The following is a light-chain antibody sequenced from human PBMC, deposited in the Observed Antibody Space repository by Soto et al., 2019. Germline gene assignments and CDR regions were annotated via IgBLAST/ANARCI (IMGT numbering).Light chain of an antibody. CDR2: DAS. CDR1: QSVSSSY. Sequence: EIVLTQSPGTLSLSPGEGATLSCRASQSVSSSYLAWYQQKPGQAPRLLIYDASSRATGIPDRFSGSGSGTAFTLTISRLEPEDFAVYYCQQYGSSPPITFGPGTKVDIK. CDR3: QQYGSSPPIT. J-gene: IGKJ3*01. V-gene: IGKV3-20*01.